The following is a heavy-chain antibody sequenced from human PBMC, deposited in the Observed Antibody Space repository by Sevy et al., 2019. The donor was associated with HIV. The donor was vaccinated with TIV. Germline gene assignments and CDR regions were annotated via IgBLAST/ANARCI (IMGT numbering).Heavy chain of an antibody. Sequence: GGSLRLSCSASEFTFSSYAMSWVRQAPGKGLEWVSSISGSGHFTYYADFVEGRFIISRDNSKNTLSVQMNSLRAEDTAVYYCAKGFCSGATCPRDYYYYGMDVWGHGTTVTVSS. CDR2: ISGSGHFT. V-gene: IGHV3-23*01. CDR3: AKGFCSGATCPRDYYYYGMDV. CDR1: EFTFSSYA. J-gene: IGHJ6*02. D-gene: IGHD2-15*01.